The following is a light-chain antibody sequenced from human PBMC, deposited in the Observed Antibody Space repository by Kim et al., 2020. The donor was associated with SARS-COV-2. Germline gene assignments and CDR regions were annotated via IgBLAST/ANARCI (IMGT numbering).Light chain of an antibody. CDR3: NSRGSSTNVL. Sequence: SSELTQDPAVSVALGQTVRITCQGDSLRTYYASWYQQKPGQAPVLVIYGKNDRPSGIPERFSGSSSGNTASLTIAGAQAEDEADYYCNSRGSSTNVLFGGGTQLTVL. CDR1: SLRTYY. V-gene: IGLV3-19*01. J-gene: IGLJ2*01. CDR2: GKN.